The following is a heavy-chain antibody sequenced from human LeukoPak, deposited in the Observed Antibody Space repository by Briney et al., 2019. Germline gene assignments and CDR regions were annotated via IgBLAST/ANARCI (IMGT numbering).Heavy chain of an antibody. CDR3: ARDFAGEGDY. J-gene: IGHJ4*02. D-gene: IGHD2-21*01. CDR1: GFTFSSYT. CDR2: ISPSSTYI. V-gene: IGHV3-21*01. Sequence: GGSLRLSCAASGFTFSSYTMNWVRQAPGKGLEWVSSISPSSTYIYYADSLKGRFTISRDNAKNSLYLQMNSLRAEDTAVYYCARDFAGEGDYWGQGTLVTISS.